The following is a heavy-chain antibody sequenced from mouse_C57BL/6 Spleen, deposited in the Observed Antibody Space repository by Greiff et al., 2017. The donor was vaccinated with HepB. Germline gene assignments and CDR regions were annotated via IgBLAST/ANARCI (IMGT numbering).Heavy chain of an antibody. Sequence: VNVVESGAELVRPGASVTLSCKASGYTFTDYEMHWVKQTPVHGLEWIGAIDPETGGTAYNQKFKGKAILTADKSSSTAYMELRSLTSEDSAVYYCTRRLRDAMDYWGQGTSVTVSS. CDR3: TRRLRDAMDY. V-gene: IGHV1-15*01. CDR2: IDPETGGT. J-gene: IGHJ4*01. CDR1: GYTFTDYE.